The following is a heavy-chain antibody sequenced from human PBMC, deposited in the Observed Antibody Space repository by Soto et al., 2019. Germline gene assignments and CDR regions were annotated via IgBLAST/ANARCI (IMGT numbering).Heavy chain of an antibody. V-gene: IGHV3-7*01. Sequence: PGGSLRLSCAASGFTFSNYWLSWVRQAPGKGLEWVDNIKKDGSEKYYVGSVVVRFTISIDNSENSLYLQMNSLRAEDTAVYYCARLYLAANITSLHXWGQGTLVTVSX. CDR1: GFTFSNYW. D-gene: IGHD6-25*01. CDR3: ARLYLAANITSLHX. J-gene: IGHJ4*02. CDR2: IKKDGSEK.